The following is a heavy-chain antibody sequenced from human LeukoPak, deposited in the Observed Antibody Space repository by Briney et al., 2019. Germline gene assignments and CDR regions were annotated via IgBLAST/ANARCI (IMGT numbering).Heavy chain of an antibody. D-gene: IGHD1-14*01. Sequence: PGGSLRLSCAASGFTFSSYGMHWVRQAPGKGLEWVAFIRYDGSNKYSADSVKGRFTISRDDSENTLYLQMNSLRAEDTAVYYCAKATGYLLWGQGTLVTVSS. CDR1: GFTFSSYG. V-gene: IGHV3-30*02. CDR2: IRYDGSNK. CDR3: AKATGYLL. J-gene: IGHJ4*02.